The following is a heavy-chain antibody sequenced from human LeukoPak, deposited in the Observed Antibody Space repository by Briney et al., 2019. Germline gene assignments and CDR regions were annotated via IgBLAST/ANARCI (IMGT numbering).Heavy chain of an antibody. CDR2: IYYSGST. D-gene: IGHD6-19*01. J-gene: IGHJ4*02. CDR1: GVSISSYY. Sequence: KTSETLSLTCTVSGVSISSYYWSWIRQPPGKGLEWIGYIYYSGSTNYNPSLKSRVTISVDTSKNQFSLKLSSVTAADTAVYYCARLRYSSGWYYGLDYWGQGTLVTVSS. V-gene: IGHV4-59*01. CDR3: ARLRYSSGWYYGLDY.